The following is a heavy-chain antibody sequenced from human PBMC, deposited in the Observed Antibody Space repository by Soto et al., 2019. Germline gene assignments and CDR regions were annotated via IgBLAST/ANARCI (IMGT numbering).Heavy chain of an antibody. Sequence: RAYLILSSASSGFTFSTYTMNWVRQAPGKGLEWVSSINGRGNYIYYAESVKGRFTISRDNAKNSLYLQMDRLRAEDTALYYCVREDGKVGTNSAFDYWGLGALVTVSS. CDR3: VREDGKVGTNSAFDY. V-gene: IGHV3-21*01. D-gene: IGHD1-26*01. CDR1: GFTFSTYT. J-gene: IGHJ4*02. CDR2: INGRGNYI.